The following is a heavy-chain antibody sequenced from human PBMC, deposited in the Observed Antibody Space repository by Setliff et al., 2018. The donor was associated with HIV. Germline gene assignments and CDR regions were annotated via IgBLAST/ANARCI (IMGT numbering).Heavy chain of an antibody. D-gene: IGHD2-15*01. J-gene: IGHJ4*02. Sequence: PSETLSLTCTVSGYSVNSDYLWCWIRQPPGKGLEWIATIYQTGSIYYNPSLQNRVTLLLDMSKNQFSLKLSSVTAADTAVYYCARQAWHSGRNGYFVDYWGQGTLVTVSS. CDR1: GYSVNSDYL. CDR3: ARQAWHSGRNGYFVDY. V-gene: IGHV4-38-2*02. CDR2: IYQTGSI.